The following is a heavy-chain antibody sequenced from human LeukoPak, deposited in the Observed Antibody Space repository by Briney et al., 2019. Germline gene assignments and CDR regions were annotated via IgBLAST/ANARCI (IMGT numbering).Heavy chain of an antibody. CDR3: ARGGIGYCSSTSCPYSGGMDV. J-gene: IGHJ6*02. CDR2: INHSGST. D-gene: IGHD2-2*01. V-gene: IGHV4-34*01. CDR1: GGSFSGCY. Sequence: PSETLSLTCAVYGGSFSGCYWSWIRQPPGKGLEWIGEINHSGSTNYNPSLKSRVTISVDTSKNQFSLKLSSVTAADTAVYYCARGGIGYCSSTSCPYSGGMDVWGQGTTVTVSS.